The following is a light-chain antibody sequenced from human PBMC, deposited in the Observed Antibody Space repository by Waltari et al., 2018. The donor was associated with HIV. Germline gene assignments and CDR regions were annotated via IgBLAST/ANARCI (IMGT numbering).Light chain of an antibody. V-gene: IGLV2-14*01. Sequence: QSALPQPASVSGSPGQSITISCTGTSSAVGAYTYVPWYQHPPGKAPKLMIYEVSYRPSGVSNRFSGSKFGYTASLTISGLQTEDEADYYCSSYTTSSTVIFGGGTKLTVL. CDR3: SSYTTSSTVI. J-gene: IGLJ2*01. CDR2: EVS. CDR1: SSAVGAYTY.